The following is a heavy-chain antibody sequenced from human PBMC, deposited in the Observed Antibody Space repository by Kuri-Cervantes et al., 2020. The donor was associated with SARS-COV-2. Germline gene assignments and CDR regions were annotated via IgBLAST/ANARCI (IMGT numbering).Heavy chain of an antibody. J-gene: IGHJ2*01. Sequence: GSLRLSCTVSGGSISSYYWSWIRQPAGKGLEWIGRIYTSGSTNYNPSLKSRVTMSVDTSKNQFSLKLSSVTAADTAVYYCARSTSYWYFDLWGRGTRVTVSS. V-gene: IGHV4-4*07. CDR3: ARSTSYWYFDL. CDR1: GGSISSYY. CDR2: IYTSGST. D-gene: IGHD2-2*01.